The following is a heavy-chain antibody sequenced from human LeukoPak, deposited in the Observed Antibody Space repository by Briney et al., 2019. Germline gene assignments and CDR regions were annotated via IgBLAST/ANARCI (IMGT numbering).Heavy chain of an antibody. CDR2: INPSGGST. Sequence: ASVTVSCKASGYTFTSYYMHWVRQAPGQGLEWMGIINPSGGSTSYAQKFQGRVTMTRDMSTSTVYMELSSLRSDDTAVYYCSRDLLGYNYYMDVWGKGTTVSVSS. J-gene: IGHJ6*03. V-gene: IGHV1-46*01. D-gene: IGHD3-16*01. CDR3: SRDLLGYNYYMDV. CDR1: GYTFTSYY.